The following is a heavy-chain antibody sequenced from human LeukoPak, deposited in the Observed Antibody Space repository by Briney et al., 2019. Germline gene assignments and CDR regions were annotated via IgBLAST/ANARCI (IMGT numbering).Heavy chain of an antibody. V-gene: IGHV3-30*03. CDR2: ISYDGSNK. D-gene: IGHD3-3*01. Sequence: GGSLRLSCAASGFTFSSYGMHWVRQAPGKGLEWVAVISYDGSNKYYADSVKGRFTISRDNSKNTLYLQMNSLRAEDTAVYYCARDREPSSDFWSGYYTPDFDYWGQGTLVTVSS. CDR3: ARDREPSSDFWSGYYTPDFDY. J-gene: IGHJ4*02. CDR1: GFTFSSYG.